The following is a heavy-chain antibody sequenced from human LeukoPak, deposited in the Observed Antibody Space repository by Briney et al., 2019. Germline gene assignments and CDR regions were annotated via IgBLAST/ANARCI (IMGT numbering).Heavy chain of an antibody. Sequence: ASETLSLTCTVSGGSISSGGYSWSWIRQPPGKGLEWIGYIYHSGSTYYNPSLKSRVTTSVDRSKNQFSLKLSSVTAADTAVYYCARARYCSGGSCYGLRWFDPWGQGTLVTVSS. D-gene: IGHD2-15*01. CDR2: IYHSGST. CDR1: GGSISSGGYS. V-gene: IGHV4-30-2*01. J-gene: IGHJ5*02. CDR3: ARARYCSGGSCYGLRWFDP.